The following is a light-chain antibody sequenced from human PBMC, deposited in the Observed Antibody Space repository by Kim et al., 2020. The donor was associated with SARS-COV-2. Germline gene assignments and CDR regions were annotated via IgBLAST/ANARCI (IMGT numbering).Light chain of an antibody. J-gene: IGKJ4*01. CDR3: QQYYTTPLT. V-gene: IGKV4-1*01. Sequence: DIVMTQSPDSLAVSLGERATINCKSSQSVLYSSNNKNHLAWYQQRPGQPPNLLIYWATTRESGVPDRFSGSGSGTDFTLTISSLQAEDVAVYYCQQYYTTPLTFGGGTKLEI. CDR2: WAT. CDR1: QSVLYSSNNKNH.